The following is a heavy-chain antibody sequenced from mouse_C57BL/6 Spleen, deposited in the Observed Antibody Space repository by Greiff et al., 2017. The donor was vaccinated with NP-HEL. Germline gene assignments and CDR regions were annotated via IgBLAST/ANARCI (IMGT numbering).Heavy chain of an antibody. J-gene: IGHJ1*03. CDR3: ARSEYYCSLWYFDV. D-gene: IGHD1-1*01. V-gene: IGHV5-17*01. Sequence: DVKLVESGGGLVKPGGSLKLSCAASGFTFSDYGMHWVRQAPEKGLEWVAYISSGSSTIYYADTVKGRFTISRDNAKNTQFLQMTSLRSEDTAMYYYARSEYYCSLWYFDVWGTGTTVTVSS. CDR2: ISSGSSTI. CDR1: GFTFSDYG.